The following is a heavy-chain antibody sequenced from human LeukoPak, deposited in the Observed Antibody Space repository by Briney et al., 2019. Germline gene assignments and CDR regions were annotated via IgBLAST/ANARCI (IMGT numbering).Heavy chain of an antibody. Sequence: ASVKVSCKASGYTFTSYAMHWVRQAPGQRLEWMGWINAGNGNTKYSQKFQGRVTITRDTSASTAYMELSSLRSEDTAVYYRAREPIFPTGIRGVIIPPKGDNWFDPWGQGTLVTVSS. J-gene: IGHJ5*02. CDR1: GYTFTSYA. V-gene: IGHV1-3*01. CDR3: AREPIFPTGIRGVIIPPKGDNWFDP. D-gene: IGHD3-10*01. CDR2: INAGNGNT.